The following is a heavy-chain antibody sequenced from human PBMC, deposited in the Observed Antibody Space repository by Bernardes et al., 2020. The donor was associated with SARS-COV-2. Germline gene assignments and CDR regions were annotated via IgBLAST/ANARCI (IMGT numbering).Heavy chain of an antibody. CDR1: VYTFPSYG. V-gene: IGHV1-18*01. CDR2: ISAYNGNT. CDR3: ARGTLRYFDWLFRSDTPHGMDV. J-gene: IGHJ6*04. D-gene: IGHD3-9*01. Sequence: ASVNVSCKSSVYTFPSYGISWVRQAPGQGLAWMGWISAYNGNTNYAQKLQGRVTMTTDTSTSTVYMELRSLRSDDTAVYYCARGTLRYFDWLFRSDTPHGMDVGGKGTTVTVSS.